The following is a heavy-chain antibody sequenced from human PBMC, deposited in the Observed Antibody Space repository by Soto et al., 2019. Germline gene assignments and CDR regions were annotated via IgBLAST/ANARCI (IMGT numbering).Heavy chain of an antibody. CDR2: IYYSGST. Sequence: PSETLSLTCTVSGASINPYYWSWIRQPPGKGLEWIGYIYYSGSTNYNPSLKSRVTISVDTSKNQFSLKLSSVTAADTAVYYCARGVPGFFDYWGQGTLVTSPQ. J-gene: IGHJ4*02. V-gene: IGHV4-59*01. CDR3: ARGVPGFFDY. D-gene: IGHD3-10*01. CDR1: GASINPYY.